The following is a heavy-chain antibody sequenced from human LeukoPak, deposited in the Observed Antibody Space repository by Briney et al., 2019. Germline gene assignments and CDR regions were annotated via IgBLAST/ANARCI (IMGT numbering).Heavy chain of an antibody. Sequence: PSETLSLTCAVYGGSFSGYYWGWIRQPPGKGLEWIGEINHSGSTNYNPSLKSRVTISVDTSKNQFSLKLSSVTAADTAVYYCAGDSSDLLWGQGTMVTVSS. CDR1: GGSFSGYY. CDR3: AGDSSDLL. J-gene: IGHJ3*01. CDR2: INHSGST. D-gene: IGHD6-19*01. V-gene: IGHV4-34*01.